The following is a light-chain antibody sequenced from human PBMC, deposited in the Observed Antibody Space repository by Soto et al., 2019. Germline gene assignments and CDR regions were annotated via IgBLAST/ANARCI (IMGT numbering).Light chain of an antibody. CDR2: DAS. Sequence: EIVLTQSPATLSLSPGERATLSCRASQSVSSYLAWYQQKPGQAPRLLIYDASNRATGIPARFSGSGSGTDFTLTISSLEPEDFAVYYCQQRSNWPLYTFGQWTNLQI. CDR1: QSVSSY. V-gene: IGKV3-11*01. CDR3: QQRSNWPLYT. J-gene: IGKJ2*01.